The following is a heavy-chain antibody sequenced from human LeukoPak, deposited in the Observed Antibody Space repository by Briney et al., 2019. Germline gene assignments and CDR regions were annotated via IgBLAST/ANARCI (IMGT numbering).Heavy chain of an antibody. Sequence: GGSLRLSCAASGFTFSSYSMNWVRQAPGKGLEWVSSISSSSSYIYYADSVKGRFTISRDNAKNSLYLQMNSLRAEDTAVYYCARDFLNDYYGSGSYSGPHDYWGQGTLVTVSS. CDR3: ARDFLNDYYGSGSYSGPHDY. CDR1: GFTFSSYS. J-gene: IGHJ4*02. V-gene: IGHV3-21*01. CDR2: ISSSSSYI. D-gene: IGHD3-10*01.